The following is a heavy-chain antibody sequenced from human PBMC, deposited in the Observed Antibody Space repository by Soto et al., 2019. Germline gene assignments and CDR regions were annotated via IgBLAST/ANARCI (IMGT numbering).Heavy chain of an antibody. Sequence: SVKVSCKASGGTFSSHAISWVRQAPGQGLEWMGGIIIIFGTTNYAQKFQGRVTLTADKSTSTVYMELRSLRSEDSAIYYCAIDRGEMATILDPWGQRTLVTVSS. CDR3: AIDRGEMATILDP. D-gene: IGHD5-12*01. V-gene: IGHV1-69*06. CDR1: GGTFSSHA. CDR2: IIIIFGTT. J-gene: IGHJ5*02.